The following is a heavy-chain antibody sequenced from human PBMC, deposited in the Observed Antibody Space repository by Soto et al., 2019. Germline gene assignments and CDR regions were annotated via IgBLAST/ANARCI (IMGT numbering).Heavy chain of an antibody. J-gene: IGHJ4*02. CDR3: ARQDYSPTWYLNY. V-gene: IGHV3-23*01. CDR2: ISGSAGAT. D-gene: IGHD6-13*01. CDR1: GFTFSAYA. Sequence: EVQLLESGGGVVQPGGSLRLSCAASGFTFSAYAMTWVRQAPGKGLEWVSVISGSAGATYYADSVKGRFTISRDNSKNTLYLKMNSLRAEDTAVYYCARQDYSPTWYLNYWGQGTLVTVSS.